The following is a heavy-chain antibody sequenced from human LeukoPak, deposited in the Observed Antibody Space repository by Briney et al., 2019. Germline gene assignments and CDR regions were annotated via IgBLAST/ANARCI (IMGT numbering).Heavy chain of an antibody. CDR1: GFTFSDYN. CDR3: AKASPYDFWSGYPPSGDY. D-gene: IGHD3-3*01. CDR2: ISSGGSIV. V-gene: IGHV3-48*01. Sequence: GGSLRLSCAASGFTFSDYNMDWVRQAPGKGLEWVSFISSGGSIVYYADSVKGRFTISRDSAKNSLYLQMNSLRAEDTAVYYCAKASPYDFWSGYPPSGDYWGQGTLVTVSS. J-gene: IGHJ4*02.